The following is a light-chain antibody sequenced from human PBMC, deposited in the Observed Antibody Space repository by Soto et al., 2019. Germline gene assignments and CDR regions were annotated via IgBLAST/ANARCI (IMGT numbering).Light chain of an antibody. Sequence: EIVMTQSPATLSVSPGERATLSCRASQSISSKLGWYQQRPGQAPRLLIYGASTRATGIPARFSGSGSGTEFTLTFSSLQSEDSAVYYCQQYNSWTTITFGQGTRLEIK. CDR1: QSISSK. CDR2: GAS. V-gene: IGKV3-15*01. CDR3: QQYNSWTTIT. J-gene: IGKJ5*01.